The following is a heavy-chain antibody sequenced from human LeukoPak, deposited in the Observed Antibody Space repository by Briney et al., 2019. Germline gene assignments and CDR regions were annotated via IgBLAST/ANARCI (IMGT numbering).Heavy chain of an antibody. CDR1: GGSISSSSYY. Sequence: SETLSLTCTVSGGSISSSSYYWGWIRQPPGKGLEWIATVYYTGSTYYNPSLKSRVTISVDTSENQFSLKLSSVTAADTAVYYCARGGYYYGSGSYLYYYYMDVWGKGTTVTVSS. D-gene: IGHD3-10*01. J-gene: IGHJ6*03. CDR2: VYYTGST. CDR3: ARGGYYYGSGSYLYYYYMDV. V-gene: IGHV4-39*07.